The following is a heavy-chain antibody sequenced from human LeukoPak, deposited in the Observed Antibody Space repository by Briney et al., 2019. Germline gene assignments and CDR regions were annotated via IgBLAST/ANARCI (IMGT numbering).Heavy chain of an antibody. Sequence: SETLSLTCTVSGGSISGYYWTWMRQTPGKGLEWIGDIHNTGTTNYNPSLKSRVIMSLDTSKPQFYLKLTSATAADSAGYYCARGFPPGGAVVAPPYYLDYWGLGALVPGSS. CDR3: ARGFPPGGAVVAPPYYLDY. CDR1: GGSISGYY. V-gene: IGHV4-59*12. CDR2: IHNTGTT. J-gene: IGHJ4*02. D-gene: IGHD2-21*01.